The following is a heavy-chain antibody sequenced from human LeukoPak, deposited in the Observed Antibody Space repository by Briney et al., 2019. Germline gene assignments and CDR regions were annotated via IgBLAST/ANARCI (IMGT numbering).Heavy chain of an antibody. Sequence: PSETLSLTCTVFGGSISSYYWSWIRQPAGKGLEWIGRIYTSGSTNYNPSLKSRVTMSVDTSKNQFSLKLSSVTAADTAVYYCARDKNVYGSGSAVSFDIWGQGTMVTVSS. CDR3: ARDKNVYGSGSAVSFDI. CDR2: IYTSGST. CDR1: GGSISSYY. V-gene: IGHV4-4*07. D-gene: IGHD3-10*01. J-gene: IGHJ3*02.